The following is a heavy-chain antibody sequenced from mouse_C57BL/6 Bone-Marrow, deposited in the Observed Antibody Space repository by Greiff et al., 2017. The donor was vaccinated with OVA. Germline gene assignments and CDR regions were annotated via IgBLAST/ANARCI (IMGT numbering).Heavy chain of an antibody. CDR2: ISSGGSYN. Sequence: EVMLVESGGDLVKPGGSLKLSCAASGFTFSSYGMSWVRQTTDKRPEWVATISSGGSYNYYPDSVKGRFTISRDNAKNTLYLQMSSLKSEDTAMYYCARHPLYESFDYWGQGTTLTVSS. CDR1: GFTFSSYG. V-gene: IGHV5-6*01. CDR3: ARHPLYESFDY. D-gene: IGHD2-3*01. J-gene: IGHJ2*01.